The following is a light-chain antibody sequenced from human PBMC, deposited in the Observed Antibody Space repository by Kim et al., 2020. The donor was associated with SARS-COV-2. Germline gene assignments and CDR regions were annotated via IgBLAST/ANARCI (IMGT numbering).Light chain of an antibody. CDR3: QQYNSWPGWT. CDR2: GAS. V-gene: IGKV3-15*01. Sequence: SPGEEPTLSRRASQSVSSDLAWYHQKPGQSPWLLIYGASTRARGIPARFSGSGSGTEFTLTISRLQSEDFAVYYCQQYNSWPGWTFGQGTKVDI. CDR1: QSVSSD. J-gene: IGKJ1*01.